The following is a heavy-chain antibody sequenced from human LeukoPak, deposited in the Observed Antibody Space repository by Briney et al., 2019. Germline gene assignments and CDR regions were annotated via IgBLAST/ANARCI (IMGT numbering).Heavy chain of an antibody. J-gene: IGHJ4*02. D-gene: IGHD1-7*01. CDR2: IKQDGSER. Sequence: GGSLRLSCAASGFTFSNYWMSWVRQAPGKGLEWVANIKQDGSERYYVNSVKGRFTISRDDAKNSLYLQMNSLRAEDTTIYYCAREDDWNYEDYWGQGTLVTVSS. CDR1: GFTFSNYW. V-gene: IGHV3-7*01. CDR3: AREDDWNYEDY.